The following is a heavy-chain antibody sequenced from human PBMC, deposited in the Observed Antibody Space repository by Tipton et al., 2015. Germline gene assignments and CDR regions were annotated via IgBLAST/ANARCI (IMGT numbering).Heavy chain of an antibody. CDR3: ARDRDDVDWYAIDY. D-gene: IGHD6-13*01. V-gene: IGHV1-18*01. CDR2: VNPLNGNT. J-gene: IGHJ4*02. Sequence: QLVQSGAEVKRSGASVTVSCKASNYTFSAFGINWVRQAPGQGLEWMGWVNPLNGNTNLLRKHWGGVFLTTDTATNTVYMELRSLTPDDPAVYYCARDRDDVDWYAIDYWGQGTLVTVSS. CDR1: NYTFSAFG.